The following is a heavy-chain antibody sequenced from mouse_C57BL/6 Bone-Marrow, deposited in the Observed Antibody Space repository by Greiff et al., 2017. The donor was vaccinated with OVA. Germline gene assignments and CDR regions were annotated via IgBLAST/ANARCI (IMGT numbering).Heavy chain of an antibody. CDR1: GYSFTGYY. D-gene: IGHD1-1*02. CDR2: INPSTGGT. V-gene: IGHV1-42*01. CDR3: ASGGTSPFAY. Sequence: DVQLQESGPELVKPGASVKISCKASGYSFTGYYMNWVKQSPEKSLAWIGEINPSTGGTTYNQQFKAKATLTVDTYSSTAYMQRMSLTSEDAAVYYCASGGTSPFAYWGQGTLVTVSA. J-gene: IGHJ3*01.